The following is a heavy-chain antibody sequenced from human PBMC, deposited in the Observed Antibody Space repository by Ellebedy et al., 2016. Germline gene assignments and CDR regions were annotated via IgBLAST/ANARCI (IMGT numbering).Heavy chain of an antibody. J-gene: IGHJ4*02. D-gene: IGHD3-16*01. V-gene: IGHV1-18*01. CDR1: GYTFTSYG. CDR3: ARLRESDGYFDY. Sequence: ASVKVSXXASGYTFTSYGISWVRQAPGQGLEWMGWISAYNGNTNYAQKLQGRVTMTTDTSTSTAYMELRSLRSEDTAVYYCARLRESDGYFDYWGQGTLVTVSS. CDR2: ISAYNGNT.